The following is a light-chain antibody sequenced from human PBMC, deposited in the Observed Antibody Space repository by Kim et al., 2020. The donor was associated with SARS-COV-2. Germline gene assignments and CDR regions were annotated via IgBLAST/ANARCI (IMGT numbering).Light chain of an antibody. CDR1: QSVSSSY. CDR3: QQYGSSPLVT. J-gene: IGKJ2*01. V-gene: IGKV3-20*01. Sequence: SPGEGATLSCSASQSVSSSYLAWYQQKPGQAPRLLIYGASSRATGIPDRFSGSGSGTDFTLTISRLEPEDFAVYYCQQYGSSPLVTFGQGTKLEI. CDR2: GAS.